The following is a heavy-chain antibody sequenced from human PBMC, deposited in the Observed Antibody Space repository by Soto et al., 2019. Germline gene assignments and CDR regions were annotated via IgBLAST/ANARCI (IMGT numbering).Heavy chain of an antibody. CDR1: AGTFGGYG. CDR2: ILPLFATA. Sequence: QVQLVQSGAEVKKPGSSVKVSCKASAGTFGGYGLSWVRQAPGQGLEWMGGILPLFATANYAQKFQGRVTMSADEPASVGHLERHRLRSDETGVYYRARGETWYDYAGGSYHYTAKRDYWGQGTLVTVSS. D-gene: IGHD3-16*02. J-gene: IGHJ4*02. CDR3: ARGETWYDYAGGSYHYTAKRDY. V-gene: IGHV1-69*12.